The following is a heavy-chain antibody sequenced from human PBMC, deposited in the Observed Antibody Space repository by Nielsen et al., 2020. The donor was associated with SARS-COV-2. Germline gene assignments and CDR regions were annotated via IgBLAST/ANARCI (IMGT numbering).Heavy chain of an antibody. CDR1: GFTFDDYG. D-gene: IGHD3-22*01. CDR3: ASIDSSGYYGWAFDI. Sequence: GESLKISCAASGFTFDDYGMSWVRQAQGKGLEWVSGINWNGGSTGYADSVKGRFTISRDNAKNSLYLQMNSLRAEDTALYHCASIDSSGYYGWAFDIWGQGTMVTVSS. CDR2: INWNGGST. V-gene: IGHV3-20*01. J-gene: IGHJ3*02.